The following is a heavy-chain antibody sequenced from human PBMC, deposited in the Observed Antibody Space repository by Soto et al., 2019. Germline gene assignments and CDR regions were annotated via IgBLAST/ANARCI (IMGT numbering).Heavy chain of an antibody. V-gene: IGHV4-31*03. J-gene: IGHJ6*02. CDR3: TRSAPSWGYFNASGEGGDV. CDR2: IYYSGST. CDR1: GGSISSGYY. Sequence: SETLSLTCTVSGGSISSGYYWTWIRQNAGKGLEWIGYIYYSGSTLYNPSLESRVTISVDTSKNQFSLKLSSVTAADTAVYYCTRSAPSWGYFNASGEGGDVWGQGTTVTVSS. D-gene: IGHD5-12*01.